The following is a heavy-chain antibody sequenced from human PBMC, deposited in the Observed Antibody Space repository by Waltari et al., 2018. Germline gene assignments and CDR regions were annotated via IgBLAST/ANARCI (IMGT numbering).Heavy chain of an antibody. CDR2: ISSSSSTI. CDR3: ARGLKGGAFDI. CDR1: GFTFSSYS. V-gene: IGHV3-48*01. D-gene: IGHD3-16*01. J-gene: IGHJ3*02. Sequence: EVQLVESGGGLVQPGGSLRLSCAASGFTFSSYSMNWVRQAPGKGLEWVSYISSSSSTIYYADSVKGRFTISRDNAKNSLYLQMNSLRAEDTAVYYCARGLKGGAFDIWGQGTMVTVSS.